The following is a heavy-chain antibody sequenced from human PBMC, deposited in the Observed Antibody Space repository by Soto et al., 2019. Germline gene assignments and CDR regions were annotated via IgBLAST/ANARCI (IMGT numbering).Heavy chain of an antibody. J-gene: IGHJ3*02. CDR2: ISYSGST. CDR1: GGSVSSDSYY. V-gene: IGHV4-61*01. CDR3: ARDGLGSSGGKDAFDI. D-gene: IGHD6-19*01. Sequence: SETLSLTCTVSGGSVSSDSYYWNWIRQPPGEGLEWIGYISYSGSTNYNPSLKSRVTMSVDTSKNEFSLRLSSVTAADTAVYFCARDGLGSSGGKDAFDIWGQGAMVTVSS.